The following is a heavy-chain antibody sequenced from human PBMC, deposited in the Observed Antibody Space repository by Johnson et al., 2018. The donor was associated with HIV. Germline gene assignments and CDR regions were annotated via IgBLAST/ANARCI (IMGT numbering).Heavy chain of an antibody. J-gene: IGHJ3*02. D-gene: IGHD6-6*01. CDR2: IRTSSSTI. Sequence: QVQLVESGGGLVKPGGSLRLSCAASGFTFSDYYMSWIRRAPGKGPEWISYIRTSSSTIYYADSVKGRFTISRDNSKNTLYLQMNSLRAEDTAVYYCAFIEYSSLDAFDIWGQGTMVTVSS. CDR3: AFIEYSSLDAFDI. V-gene: IGHV3-11*04. CDR1: GFTFSDYY.